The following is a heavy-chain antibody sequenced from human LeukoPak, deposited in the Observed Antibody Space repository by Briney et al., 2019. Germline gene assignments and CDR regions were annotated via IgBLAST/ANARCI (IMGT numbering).Heavy chain of an antibody. CDR1: GFLLRESS. Sequence: ASMKVSCKISGFLLRESSMHWVRQAPGKGLEWMGGFEAENGEMIYAQKLQGRVTMTEDISTDTAYMELSDLRSDDTAVYYCATEDPSGLDVLLNWGQGTMVTVSS. D-gene: IGHD3-10*02. CDR2: FEAENGEM. V-gene: IGHV1-24*01. J-gene: IGHJ3*01. CDR3: ATEDPSGLDVLLN.